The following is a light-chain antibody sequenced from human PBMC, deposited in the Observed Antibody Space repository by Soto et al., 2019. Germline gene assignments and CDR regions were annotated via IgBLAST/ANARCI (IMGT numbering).Light chain of an antibody. CDR3: QQRSTSIT. CDR2: DAS. Sequence: IVLTQSPATLSLWPGETAILSCRASQTVSSYLSWYQHKPGQAPRLLIYDASKRAPGIPARFSGSGSGTDFTLHISSLEPEDFAVYYCQQRSTSITFGQGTRLEIE. V-gene: IGKV3-11*01. J-gene: IGKJ5*01. CDR1: QTVSSY.